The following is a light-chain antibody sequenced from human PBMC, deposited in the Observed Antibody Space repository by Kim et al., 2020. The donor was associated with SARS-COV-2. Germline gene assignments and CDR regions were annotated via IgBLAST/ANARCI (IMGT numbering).Light chain of an antibody. CDR2: TAS. J-gene: IGKJ2*01. Sequence: DIQMPQSPSTLSASVGDRVTITCRASQSISSWLAWYQQKPGKAPKLLIYTASSLESGVPSRVSGSGSGTEFTLAISSLQPDDFATYDCQQENSYTFGQGTKLEI. CDR3: QQENSYT. V-gene: IGKV1-5*03. CDR1: QSISSW.